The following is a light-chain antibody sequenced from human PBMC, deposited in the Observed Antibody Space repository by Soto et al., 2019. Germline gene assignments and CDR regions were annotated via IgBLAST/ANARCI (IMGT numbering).Light chain of an antibody. CDR3: QQSFTAPIT. CDR1: ESIRTW. J-gene: IGKJ5*01. V-gene: IGKV1-5*01. Sequence: DIQMTQSPSTLSASIGDRVTITCRASESIRTWLAWYQHKPGKAPKFLIYDASSLESGVPSRFSGSGSGTEFTLTVSSLQPEDSATYYCQQSFTAPITFGQGTRLEI. CDR2: DAS.